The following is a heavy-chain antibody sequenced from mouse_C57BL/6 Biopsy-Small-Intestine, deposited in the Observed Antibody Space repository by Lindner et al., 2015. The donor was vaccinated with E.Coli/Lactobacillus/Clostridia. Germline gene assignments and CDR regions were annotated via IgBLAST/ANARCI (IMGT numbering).Heavy chain of an antibody. J-gene: IGHJ1*02. Sequence: SVKVSCKASGYTFTGFYMYWVRQAPGQGLEWMGRINLNSGGTHYAQSFQGRITMTRDTSINTASMELSRLRSDDTAVYFCARRGYSSSTGWYSDLWGRGTLVTVSS. V-gene: IGHV1-18*01. CDR3: ARRGYSSSTGWYSDL. CDR1: GYTFTGFY. D-gene: IGHD3-1*01. CDR2: INLNSGGT.